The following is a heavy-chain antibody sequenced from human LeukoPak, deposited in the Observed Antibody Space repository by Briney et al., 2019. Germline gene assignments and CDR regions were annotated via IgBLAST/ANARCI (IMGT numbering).Heavy chain of an antibody. CDR3: ARGDSSGSYYFDY. D-gene: IGHD3-22*01. J-gene: IGHJ4*02. Sequence: SETLSLTCTVSGGSISSYYWSWIRQPPGKGLEWIGYIYTSGSTTYSPSLKSRVAISVDTSKNQFSLKLSSVTAADTAVYYCARGDSSGSYYFDYWGQGTLVTVSS. V-gene: IGHV4-4*09. CDR1: GGSISSYY. CDR2: IYTSGST.